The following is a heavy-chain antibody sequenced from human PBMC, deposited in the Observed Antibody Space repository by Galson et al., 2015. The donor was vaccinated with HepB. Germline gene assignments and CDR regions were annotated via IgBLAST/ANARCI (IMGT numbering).Heavy chain of an antibody. CDR2: ITFNGGST. CDR1: GFTFSSYA. J-gene: IGHJ4*02. CDR3: AKSPVDTAMVYDY. D-gene: IGHD5-18*01. Sequence: SLRLSCAASGFTFSSYAMGWVRQAPGKGLEWVPLITFNGGSTYYADSVEGRFTISRDNSKNTLYLQMNSLRAEDTAVYFCAKSPVDTAMVYDYWGQGTLVTVSS. V-gene: IGHV3-23*01.